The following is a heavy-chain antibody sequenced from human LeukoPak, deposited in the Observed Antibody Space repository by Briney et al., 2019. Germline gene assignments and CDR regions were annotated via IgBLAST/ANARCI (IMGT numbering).Heavy chain of an antibody. D-gene: IGHD4-17*01. Sequence: GSLRLSCAASGITFSSYAMSWVRQSPGKGLEWVSSIGGSGDNTYYAGSVKGRFAISRDNSKNTLYLQMNSLRAEDTAVYYCAKGTTVTSPVSRPIDYWGQGTLVTVSS. V-gene: IGHV3-23*01. CDR1: GITFSSYA. J-gene: IGHJ4*02. CDR3: AKGTTVTSPVSRPIDY. CDR2: IGGSGDNT.